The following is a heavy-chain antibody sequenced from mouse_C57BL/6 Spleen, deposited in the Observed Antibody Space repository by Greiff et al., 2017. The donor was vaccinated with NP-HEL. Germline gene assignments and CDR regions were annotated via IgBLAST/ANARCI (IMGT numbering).Heavy chain of an antibody. CDR2: IYPGSGST. CDR1: GYTFTSYW. D-gene: IGHD4-1*01. V-gene: IGHV1-55*01. J-gene: IGHJ1*03. Sequence: VQLQQPGAELVKPGASVKMSCKASGYTFTSYWITWVKQRPGQGLEWIGDIYPGSGSTNYNEKFKSKATLTVDTSSSTAYMQLSSLTSEDSAVYYCARGGNWDGYWYFDVWGTGTTVTVSS. CDR3: ARGGNWDGYWYFDV.